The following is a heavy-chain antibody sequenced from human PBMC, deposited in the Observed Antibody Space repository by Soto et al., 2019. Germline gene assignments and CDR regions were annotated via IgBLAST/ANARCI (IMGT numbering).Heavy chain of an antibody. Sequence: PSDTLSLTCADYGGSFIGYHWSWIRQPPGKGLEWIGEINHSGGTNYNPSLKSRVTISVDTSKNQFSLKLSSVTAADTAVNYCASTNYDILTGYYNNYWGQGTLVTVSS. CDR2: INHSGGT. CDR1: GGSFIGYH. V-gene: IGHV4-34*01. CDR3: ASTNYDILTGYYNNY. J-gene: IGHJ4*02. D-gene: IGHD3-9*01.